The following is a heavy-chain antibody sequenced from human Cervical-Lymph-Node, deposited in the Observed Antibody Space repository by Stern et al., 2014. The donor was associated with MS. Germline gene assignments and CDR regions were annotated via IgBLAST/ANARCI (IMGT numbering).Heavy chain of an antibody. Sequence: VQLVQSGAEVKKPGASVKVSCKASGYTFTSYGMHWVRQAPGQRLGWIGWINPGNGNTKYSQKFQGRVPITRDTSASTAYMELSSLRSEDTAVYYCARHDYGDLDYWGQGTLVTVSS. CDR1: GYTFTSYG. V-gene: IGHV1-3*01. CDR2: INPGNGNT. CDR3: ARHDYGDLDY. D-gene: IGHD4-17*01. J-gene: IGHJ4*02.